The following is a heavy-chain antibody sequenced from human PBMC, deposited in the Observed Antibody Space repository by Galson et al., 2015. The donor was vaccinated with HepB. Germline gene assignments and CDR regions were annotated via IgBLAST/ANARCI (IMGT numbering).Heavy chain of an antibody. D-gene: IGHD4-23*01. CDR3: VKGGGVSAIRGRGGFDS. V-gene: IGHV3-30*04. J-gene: IGHJ4*02. CDR2: ITYDGTNK. Sequence: SLRLSCAASGFTFNSYAMHWVRQAPGKGLQWVAVITYDGTNKFYARSVKGRFTISRDNSRNTLFLHMNSLRPEDTALYYCVKGGGVSAIRGRGGFDSWGQGALVTGSS. CDR1: GFTFNSYA.